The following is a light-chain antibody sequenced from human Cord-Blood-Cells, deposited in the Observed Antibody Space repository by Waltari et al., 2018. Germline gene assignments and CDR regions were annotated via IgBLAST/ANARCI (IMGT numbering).Light chain of an antibody. Sequence: QSALTQPASVSGSPGQSITISCTGTSSDVGGYNYVSWYQQHPGKAPKLMIYDVSNRPSWVSNRFSGSKSGNTASLTISGLQAEDGADYYCSSYTSSSTYVFGTGTKVTVL. V-gene: IGLV2-14*01. CDR3: SSYTSSSTYV. J-gene: IGLJ1*01. CDR2: DVS. CDR1: SSDVGGYNY.